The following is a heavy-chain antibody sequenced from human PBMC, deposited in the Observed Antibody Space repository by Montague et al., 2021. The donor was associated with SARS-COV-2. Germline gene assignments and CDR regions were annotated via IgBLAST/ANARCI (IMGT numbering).Heavy chain of an antibody. V-gene: IGHV4-39*01. CDR1: GGSISSSSYY. CDR2: IYYSGST. D-gene: IGHD1-26*01. Sequence: SETLSLTCTVSGGSISSSSYYWGWIRQPPGKGLEWIGSIYYSGSTYYNPSLKSRVTISVDTSKNQFSLKLSSVTAADTAVYYCAGQGSGSYYNWFDPWGQGTLVTGSS. CDR3: AGQGSGSYYNWFDP. J-gene: IGHJ5*02.